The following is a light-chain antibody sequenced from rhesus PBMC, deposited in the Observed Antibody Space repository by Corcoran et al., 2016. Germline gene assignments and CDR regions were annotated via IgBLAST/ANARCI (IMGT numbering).Light chain of an antibody. V-gene: IGKV1S21*01. J-gene: IGKJ1*01. CDR1: QGISNS. CDR2: DAS. CDR3: LQYTSDLTWT. Sequence: DIQMTQSPSSLSASVGDRVTITCRASQGISNSLSWYQQKPGKAPKLLIYDASTLQSGVPSRVSGSGSGTDFTLPISSLQPEDFATYYCLQYTSDLTWTFGQGTKVEIK.